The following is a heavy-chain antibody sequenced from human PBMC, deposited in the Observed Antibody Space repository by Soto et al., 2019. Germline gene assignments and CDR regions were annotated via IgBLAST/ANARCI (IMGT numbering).Heavy chain of an antibody. D-gene: IGHD4-17*01. CDR3: GRSGDYYGAYIDY. J-gene: IGHJ4*02. Sequence: PSETLSLTGGVSGYSISIGYYWPWMRQSPGKGLEWIGSINHSGNTYYNPSLRSRITMSVDSSKNQLSLKVSFVTDADTAVYYCGRSGDYYGAYIDYWGQGTLVTVSS. V-gene: IGHV4-38-2*01. CDR1: GYSISIGYY. CDR2: INHSGNT.